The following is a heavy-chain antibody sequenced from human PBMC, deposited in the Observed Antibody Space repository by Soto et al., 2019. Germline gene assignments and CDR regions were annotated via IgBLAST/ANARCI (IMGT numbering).Heavy chain of an antibody. J-gene: IGHJ4*02. CDR2: ISGSGGST. D-gene: IGHD3-10*01. Sequence: EVQLLESGGGLVQPGGSLRLSCAASGFTFSSYAMSWVRQAPGKGLERVSAISGSGGSTYYADSVKGRFTISRDNSKNTLYLQMNSLRAEDTAVYYCAKATMVRGVITGLFDYWGQGTLVTVSS. CDR1: GFTFSSYA. V-gene: IGHV3-23*01. CDR3: AKATMVRGVITGLFDY.